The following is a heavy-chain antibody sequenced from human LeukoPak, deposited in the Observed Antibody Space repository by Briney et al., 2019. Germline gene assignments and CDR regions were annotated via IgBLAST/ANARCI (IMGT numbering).Heavy chain of an antibody. Sequence: SETLSLTCAVSGVSISSSNWWSWVRQPPGKGLEWIGEIYHSGSTNYNPSLKSRVTISVDKSKNQFSLKLSSVTAADTAVYYCATAFYGDYVPYYYYGMDVWGQGTTVTVSS. CDR2: IYHSGST. CDR3: ATAFYGDYVPYYYYGMDV. D-gene: IGHD4-17*01. V-gene: IGHV4-4*02. J-gene: IGHJ6*02. CDR1: GVSISSSNW.